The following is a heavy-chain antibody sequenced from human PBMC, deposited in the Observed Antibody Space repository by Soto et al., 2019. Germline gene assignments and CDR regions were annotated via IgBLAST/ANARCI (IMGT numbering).Heavy chain of an antibody. CDR1: GYTFANYD. D-gene: IGHD5-12*01. V-gene: IGHV1-8*01. Sequence: ASVKVSCKASGYTFANYDVNWVRQATGQGLEWMGWMNPSTGNTAYAQKFQGRVTMTRNTSMNTAYMEVSSLRSADTAVYFCARAIREYTGYGEKHYYYMDVWGKGTTVTVSS. CDR2: MNPSTGNT. J-gene: IGHJ6*03. CDR3: ARAIREYTGYGEKHYYYMDV.